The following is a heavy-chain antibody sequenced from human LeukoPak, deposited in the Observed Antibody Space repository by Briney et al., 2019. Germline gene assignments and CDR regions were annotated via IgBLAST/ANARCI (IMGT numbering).Heavy chain of an antibody. CDR2: ITSGFSYI. Sequence: GGSLRLSCAASGFTFKSYTMNWVRQAPGKGLEWVSSITSGFSYISYADSVKGRFTISRDNAKNSLSLQMNSLRAEDTAVYYCARDFGRTSDWQPRLYYGMDVWGQGTAVTVSS. D-gene: IGHD2-2*01. J-gene: IGHJ6*02. CDR3: ARDFGRTSDWQPRLYYGMDV. V-gene: IGHV3-21*01. CDR1: GFTFKSYT.